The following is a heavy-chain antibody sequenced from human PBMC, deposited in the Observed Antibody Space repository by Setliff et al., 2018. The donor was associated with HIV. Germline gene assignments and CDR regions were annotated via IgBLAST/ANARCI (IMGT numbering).Heavy chain of an antibody. J-gene: IGHJ4*02. Sequence: PGGSLRLSCAASGFTFSNYAMGWVRQVPGKGLEWVASISNTGRNTYYGDSVKGRFIISRDNSKNTAYLQMSSLRDEDTAIYYCTNWPGGAHDLFDYWGQGTLVTVSS. V-gene: IGHV3-23*01. CDR1: GFTFSNYA. D-gene: IGHD3-16*01. CDR3: TNWPGGAHDLFDY. CDR2: ISNTGRNT.